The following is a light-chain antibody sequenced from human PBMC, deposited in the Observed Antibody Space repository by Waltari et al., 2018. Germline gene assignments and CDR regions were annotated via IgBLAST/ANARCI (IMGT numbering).Light chain of an antibody. CDR1: CGHSNNI. Sequence: QLVVTQSSSASASLGASVKLTCTLDCGHSNNIIAWLQQQPEKGPRYLMKINSDGSHSKGDEIPDRFSGSSSGAERYLTISNLQSEDEGDYYCQTGGHGTWVFGGGTKLTVL. CDR2: INSDGSH. J-gene: IGLJ3*02. V-gene: IGLV4-69*01. CDR3: QTGGHGTWV.